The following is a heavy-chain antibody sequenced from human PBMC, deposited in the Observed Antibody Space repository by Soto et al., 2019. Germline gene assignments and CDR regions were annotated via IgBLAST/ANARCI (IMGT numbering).Heavy chain of an antibody. CDR3: GRDEVRNGVGV. J-gene: IGHJ6*02. CDR1: GFTFSDFW. V-gene: IGHV3-7*01. Sequence: GWSLRLSCEASGFTFSDFWMSWVRQAPGKGLEWVANIKGDGSEKRYVDSVRGRFTISRDNAKNSVYLQMNSLRADDTALYYCGRDEVRNGVGVWGQGIKVTVSS. CDR2: IKGDGSEK.